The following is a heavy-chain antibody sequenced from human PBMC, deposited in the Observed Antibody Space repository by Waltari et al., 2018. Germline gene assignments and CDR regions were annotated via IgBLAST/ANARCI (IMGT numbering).Heavy chain of an antibody. CDR3: ATHKLGISQHYYHMGA. V-gene: IGHV1-69*12. D-gene: IGHD7-27*01. J-gene: IGHJ6*03. CDR2: IIPIFGIP. CDR1: GGPFGGYG. Sequence: VQLVQSGAEVRTPGSSVKVSCKASGGPFGGYGISWVRLVPGQRLEWRGGIIPIFGIPDYSQKFQDRLTITADESTSTAYMELSSLTSEDTAIYFCATHKLGISQHYYHMGAWGKGTTVTISS.